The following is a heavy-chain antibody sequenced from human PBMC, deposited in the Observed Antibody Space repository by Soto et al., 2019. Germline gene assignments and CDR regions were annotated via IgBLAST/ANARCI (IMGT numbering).Heavy chain of an antibody. CDR2: ISSSGDII. CDR3: ARDLGYYDSSGYFDY. D-gene: IGHD3-22*01. V-gene: IGHV3-11*01. Sequence: GGSLRLSCAASGFTFSDYYMSWIRQAPGKGLEWISYISSSGDIIYYADSVKGRFTISRDNAKNSLYLQMNSLRAEDTAVYYCARDLGYYDSSGYFDYWGQGTRVTVAA. J-gene: IGHJ4*02. CDR1: GFTFSDYY.